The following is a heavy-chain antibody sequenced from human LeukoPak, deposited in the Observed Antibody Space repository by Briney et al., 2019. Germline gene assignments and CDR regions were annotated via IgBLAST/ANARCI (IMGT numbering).Heavy chain of an antibody. CDR2: INPSSGVG. CDR1: GYTFIDYY. J-gene: IGHJ5*02. D-gene: IGHD5-24*01. CDR3: ARDAHNRSWLAP. Sequence: ASVRLSCKTFGYTFIDYYLHWVRQAPGQGLEWMGWINPSSGVGRPAQKFQGRVTMTRDTSISTAYMEISGLRSDDTAEYFCARDAHNRSWLAPWGQGTLVTVSS. V-gene: IGHV1-2*02.